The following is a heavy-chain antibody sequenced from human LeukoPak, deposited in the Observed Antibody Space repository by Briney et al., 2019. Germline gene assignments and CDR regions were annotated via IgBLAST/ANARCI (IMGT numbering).Heavy chain of an antibody. D-gene: IGHD4-17*01. J-gene: IGHJ4*02. CDR1: GGSFSGYY. CDR2: INHSGST. CDR3: ASKEGATVTTY. Sequence: SETLSLTCAVYGGSFSGYYWSWIRQPPGKGLGWIGEINHSGSTNYNPSLKSRVTISVDTSKNQFSLKLSSVTAADTAVYYCASKEGATVTTYWGQGTLVTVSS. V-gene: IGHV4-34*01.